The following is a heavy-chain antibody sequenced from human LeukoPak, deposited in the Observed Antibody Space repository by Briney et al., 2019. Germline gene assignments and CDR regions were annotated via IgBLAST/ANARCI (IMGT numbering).Heavy chain of an antibody. D-gene: IGHD3-10*01. CDR3: ARAHVVVLGGALGGMDV. V-gene: IGHV1-69*13. Sequence: GASVKVSCKASGGTFSSFAISWVRQAPGQGLEWMGGFIPIFGSAKYAQKFQGRVTITADESTSTAYMELSSLRSDDTAVYYCARAHVVVLGGALGGMDVWGQGTTVTVSS. J-gene: IGHJ6*02. CDR2: FIPIFGSA. CDR1: GGTFSSFA.